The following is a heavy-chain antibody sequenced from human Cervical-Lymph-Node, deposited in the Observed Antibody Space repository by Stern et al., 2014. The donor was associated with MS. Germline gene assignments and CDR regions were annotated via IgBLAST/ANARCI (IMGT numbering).Heavy chain of an antibody. Sequence: VQLVESGAEVKKPGASVKVSCKASGHTTTSYGISWVRQAPGQGLEWMGWISTHNGNTNYVQKLQGRVTMTTDTSKSTAYMELRSLRSDDTAVYYCATFIATAGTFNYWGQGTLVTVSS. CDR2: ISTHNGNT. CDR1: GHTTTSYG. V-gene: IGHV1-18*01. J-gene: IGHJ4*02. D-gene: IGHD6-25*01. CDR3: ATFIATAGTFNY.